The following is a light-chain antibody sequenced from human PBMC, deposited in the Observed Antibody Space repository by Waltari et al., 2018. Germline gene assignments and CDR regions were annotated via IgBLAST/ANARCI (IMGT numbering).Light chain of an antibody. CDR2: DVS. CDR1: SSDAGGFNH. V-gene: IGLV2-14*01. Sequence: QSALTQPASVSGSPGPSLTISCPGTSSDAGGFNHVSWYQQHPGKAPKLMIYDVSKRPSGVSNRFSGSKSGNTASLTISGLQAEDEADYYCSSYTSSSPLYVFGTGTKVTVL. J-gene: IGLJ1*01. CDR3: SSYTSSSPLYV.